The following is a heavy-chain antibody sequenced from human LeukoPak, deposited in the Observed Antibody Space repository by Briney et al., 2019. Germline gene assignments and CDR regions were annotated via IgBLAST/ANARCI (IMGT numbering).Heavy chain of an antibody. CDR1: GFTFSSYA. Sequence: GGSLRLSCAASGFTFSSYAMSWVRQAPGKGLEWVSAISGSGGSTYYADSVKGRFTISRDNSKNTLYLQMNSLRAEDTAVYYCASSQVRIAAAGGDAFDIWGQGTMVTVSS. D-gene: IGHD6-13*01. V-gene: IGHV3-23*01. CDR3: ASSQVRIAAAGGDAFDI. CDR2: ISGSGGST. J-gene: IGHJ3*02.